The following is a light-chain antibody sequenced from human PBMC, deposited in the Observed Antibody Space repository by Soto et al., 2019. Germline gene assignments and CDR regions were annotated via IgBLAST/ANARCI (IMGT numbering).Light chain of an antibody. CDR2: GAS. V-gene: IGKV3-20*01. J-gene: IGKJ1*01. CDR1: QSVRSN. Sequence: ELVMTQSPAPLSVSPGERATLSCRASQSVRSNLAWYQQKPGQSPRLLIYGASSRATGIPDRFSGSGSGTDFTLTISRLETEDFAVYYCQQYGSYRWTFGQGTKVDIK. CDR3: QQYGSYRWT.